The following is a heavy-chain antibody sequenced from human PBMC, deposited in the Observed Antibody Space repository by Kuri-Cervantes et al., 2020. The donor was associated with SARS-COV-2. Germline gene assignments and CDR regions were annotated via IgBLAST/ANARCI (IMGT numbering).Heavy chain of an antibody. Sequence: GGSLRLSCAASGSTSSSYGMHWVRQAPGKGLEWVSAISGSGGSTYYADSVQGRFTISRDNSKNTLYLQMNSLRAEDTAVYYCAKWDVIVVVAAPELHYWGQGTLVTVSS. CDR2: ISGSGGST. CDR1: GSTSSSYG. D-gene: IGHD2-15*01. J-gene: IGHJ4*02. V-gene: IGHV3-23*01. CDR3: AKWDVIVVVAAPELHY.